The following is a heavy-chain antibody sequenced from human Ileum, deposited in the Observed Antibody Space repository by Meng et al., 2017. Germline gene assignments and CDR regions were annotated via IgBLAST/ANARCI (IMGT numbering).Heavy chain of an antibody. CDR2: TYYRSKWYN. Sequence: QTRSLTGAISGASVSSNIAAWNWIRQSPSGGLEWLGRTYYRSKWYNDYAVSVKSRITINPDTSKNQFSLHLNSVTPEDTAVYYCVRDVNLDWYFDLWGRGTLVTVSS. J-gene: IGHJ2*01. V-gene: IGHV6-1*01. CDR1: GASVSSNIAA. D-gene: IGHD1-14*01. CDR3: VRDVNLDWYFDL.